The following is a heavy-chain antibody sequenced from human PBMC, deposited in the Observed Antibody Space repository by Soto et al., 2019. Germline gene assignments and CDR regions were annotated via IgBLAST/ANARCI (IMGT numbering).Heavy chain of an antibody. CDR2: INAGNGNT. CDR3: AXGGPPIDY. Sequence: QVQLVQSGAEEKKPGASVKVSCKASGYTFTSYAMHWVRQAPGQRLEWMGWINAGNGNTKYSQKFQGRVTITRDTXXXXXXXXXXXXXXXXXAXYXXAXGGPPIDYWGQGTLVTVSS. V-gene: IGHV1-3*05. J-gene: IGHJ4*02. CDR1: GYTFTSYA. D-gene: IGHD3-10*01.